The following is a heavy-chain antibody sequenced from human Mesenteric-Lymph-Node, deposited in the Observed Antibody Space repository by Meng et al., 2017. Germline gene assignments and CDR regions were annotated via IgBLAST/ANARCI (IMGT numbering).Heavy chain of an antibody. J-gene: IGHJ4*02. CDR3: ARGSRGYSYG. CDR1: GGSISSGGYY. Sequence: QAQRQVYGPGLVKPAQTLSLTVTVSGGSISSGGYYWSWIRQHPGKGLEWIGYIYYGGTTNYNPSLKSRVTISADTSKNQFSLKLSSVTAADTAVYYCARGSRGYSYGWGQGTLVTVSS. V-gene: IGHV4-61*08. D-gene: IGHD5-18*01. CDR2: IYYGGTT.